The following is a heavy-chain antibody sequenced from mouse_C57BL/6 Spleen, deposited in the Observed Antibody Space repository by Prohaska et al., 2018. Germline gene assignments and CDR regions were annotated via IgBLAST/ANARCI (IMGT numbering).Heavy chain of an antibody. CDR2: INTDGSAI. V-gene: IGHV11-2*01. CDR1: GFTFSGFW. D-gene: IGHD2-1*01. Sequence: EVQLLETGGGLVQPGGSRGLSCEGSGFTFSGFWMSWVRQKPGKTLEWIGDINTDGSAINYAPSIKDRFTIFRDNDKSTLYLQMSNVRSEDTATYFCMRYGNHWYFDVWGTGTTVTVSS. CDR3: MRYGNHWYFDV. J-gene: IGHJ1*03.